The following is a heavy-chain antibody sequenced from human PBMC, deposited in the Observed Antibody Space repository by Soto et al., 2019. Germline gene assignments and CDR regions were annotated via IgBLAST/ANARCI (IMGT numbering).Heavy chain of an antibody. J-gene: IGHJ4*02. CDR3: ARDTPDLYYYDSSGHIVY. V-gene: IGHV3-11*01. D-gene: IGHD3-22*01. CDR2: ISSSGSTI. CDR1: GFTFSDYY. Sequence: GGSLRLCCAASGFTFSDYYMSWIRQAPGKGLEWVSYISSSGSTIYYADSVKGRFTISRDNAKNSLYLQMNSLRAEDTAVYYCARDTPDLYYYDSSGHIVYWGQGTLVTVSS.